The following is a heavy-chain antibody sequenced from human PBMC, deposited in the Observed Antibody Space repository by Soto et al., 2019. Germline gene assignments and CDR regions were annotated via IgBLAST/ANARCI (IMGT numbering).Heavy chain of an antibody. CDR3: AKVGELAVGGFDY. D-gene: IGHD2-15*01. V-gene: IGHV3-23*01. CDR2: ISDTGGST. CDR1: GFTFSSYA. Sequence: EVQLLESGGGLVQPGGSLRLSCAASGFTFSSYAMSWVRQAPGKGLEWVSRISDTGGSTYYADSVKGRFTISRDSSKNTLYLQMNSLRADDTAIYYCAKVGELAVGGFDYWGQGTLATVSS. J-gene: IGHJ4*02.